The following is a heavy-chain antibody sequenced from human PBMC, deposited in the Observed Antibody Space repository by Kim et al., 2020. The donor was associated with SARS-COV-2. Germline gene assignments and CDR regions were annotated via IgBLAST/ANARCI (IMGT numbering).Heavy chain of an antibody. J-gene: IGHJ5*02. V-gene: IGHV4-59*13. CDR2: IYYSGST. CDR3: ARGEEYNWNQRVRWFDP. CDR1: GGSISSYY. Sequence: SETLSLTCTVSGGSISSYYWSWIRQPPGKGLEWIGYIYYSGSTNYNPSLKSRVTISVDTSKNQFSLKLSSVTAADTAVYYCARGEEYNWNQRVRWFDPWGQGTLVTVSS. D-gene: IGHD1-20*01.